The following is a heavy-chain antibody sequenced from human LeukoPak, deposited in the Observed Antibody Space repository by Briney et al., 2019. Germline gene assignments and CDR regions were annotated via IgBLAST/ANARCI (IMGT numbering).Heavy chain of an antibody. CDR2: IKIKTDGGTI. J-gene: IGHJ4*02. D-gene: IGHD1-26*01. V-gene: IGHV3-15*01. CDR1: GFTFSNAW. CDR3: TRISGSSSGPFDY. Sequence: PGGSLRLSCAASGFTFSNAWMSWVRQSPGKGLEWVSRIKIKTDGGTIEYGAPVKGRFTISRDDSKNTLYLQMNTLETEDTGVYYCTRISGSSSGPFDYWGQGSLVTVSS.